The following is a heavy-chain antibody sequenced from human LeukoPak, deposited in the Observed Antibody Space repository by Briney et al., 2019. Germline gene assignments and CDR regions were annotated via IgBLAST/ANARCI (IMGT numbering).Heavy chain of an antibody. J-gene: IGHJ4*02. CDR1: DGSISSYY. D-gene: IGHD6-13*01. Sequence: SETLSLTCTVSDGSISSYYWSWIRQPPGRGLEWLAYTHDTGSTDYNPSLNGRATISLDTSKNQVSLNLRSVTATDTAVYYCARHGGSWTFDYWGQGTLVTVPS. CDR3: ARHGGSWTFDY. V-gene: IGHV4-59*08. CDR2: THDTGST.